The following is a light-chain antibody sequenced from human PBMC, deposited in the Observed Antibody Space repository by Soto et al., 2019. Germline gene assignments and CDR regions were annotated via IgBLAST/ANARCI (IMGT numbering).Light chain of an antibody. CDR1: QSISSW. J-gene: IGKJ1*01. V-gene: IGKV1-5*03. CDR2: KAS. Sequence: IQIPQSPSALAASVRDRSTITFRASQSISSWLAWYQQKPGKAPKLLIYKASSLESGVPSRFSGSGSGTEFTLTISSLQPDDFATYYCQQYNSFTWTFGQGTKVDIK. CDR3: QQYNSFTWT.